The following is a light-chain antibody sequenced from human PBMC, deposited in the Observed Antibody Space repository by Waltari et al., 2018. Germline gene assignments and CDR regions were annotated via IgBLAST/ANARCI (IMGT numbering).Light chain of an antibody. CDR3: QQYYSTIFT. Sequence: DIVLTQSPDSLAVSLGERATINCKSRQSVLYRSNNKNYLAWYQQKPGQPPKLLIYWASTRESGVPDRFSGSGSGTDFTLTISSLQAEDVAVYYCQQYYSTIFTFGPGTKVDVK. CDR2: WAS. CDR1: QSVLYRSNNKNY. V-gene: IGKV4-1*01. J-gene: IGKJ3*01.